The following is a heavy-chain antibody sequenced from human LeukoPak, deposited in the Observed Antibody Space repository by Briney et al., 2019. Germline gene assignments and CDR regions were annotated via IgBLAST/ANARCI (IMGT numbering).Heavy chain of an antibody. J-gene: IGHJ4*02. Sequence: GGSLRLSCAASGFTFSSYAMHWVRQTPGKGLEWVASIKHDGSEKNYVDSVKGRFTISRDNAKNSLYVEMNNLRGEDTAVYYCARDNFDWRPLDCWGQGTLVTVSS. D-gene: IGHD3-9*01. CDR2: IKHDGSEK. V-gene: IGHV3-7*03. CDR1: GFTFSSYA. CDR3: ARDNFDWRPLDC.